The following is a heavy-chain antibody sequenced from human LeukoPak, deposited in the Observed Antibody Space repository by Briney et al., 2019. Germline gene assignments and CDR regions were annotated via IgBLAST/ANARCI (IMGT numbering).Heavy chain of an antibody. Sequence: ASVTLSFTGSGYTFTIYYMHWVRQRQGQGHEWMGIINPSGGSTSYAQKYQGRVTMTRDISTSTVYMELSSLRSEDTAVYYCTRDPSSGEIDYWGQGTLVTVSS. J-gene: IGHJ4*02. CDR2: INPSGGST. CDR1: GYTFTIYY. D-gene: IGHD3-10*01. CDR3: TRDPSSGEIDY. V-gene: IGHV1-46*01.